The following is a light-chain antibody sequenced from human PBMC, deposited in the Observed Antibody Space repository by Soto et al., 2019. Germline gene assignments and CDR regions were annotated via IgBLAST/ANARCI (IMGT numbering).Light chain of an antibody. V-gene: IGLV2-23*02. CDR2: EFT. CDR3: CSYARNNFV. Sequence: QSALTQPASVSGSPGQSITISCTGTSSDVGNYNLVSWYQQHPGKAPKLMIYEFTKRPSGVSNRFSGSKSVNTASLTISGLQAEDEADYYRCSYARNNFVFGGGTKVTVL. J-gene: IGLJ3*02. CDR1: SSDVGNYNL.